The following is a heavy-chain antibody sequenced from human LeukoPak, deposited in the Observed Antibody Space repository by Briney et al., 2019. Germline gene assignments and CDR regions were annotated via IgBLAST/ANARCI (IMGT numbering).Heavy chain of an antibody. CDR1: GGSISSSSYY. Sequence: SQTLSLTCTVSGGSISSSSYYWGWIRQPPGKGLEWIGSIYYSGSTYYNPSLKSRVTISVDTSKNQFSLKLSSVTAADTAVYYCGTITTWGAFDIWGQGTMVTVSS. V-gene: IGHV4-39*07. J-gene: IGHJ3*02. D-gene: IGHD1-1*01. CDR3: GTITTWGAFDI. CDR2: IYYSGST.